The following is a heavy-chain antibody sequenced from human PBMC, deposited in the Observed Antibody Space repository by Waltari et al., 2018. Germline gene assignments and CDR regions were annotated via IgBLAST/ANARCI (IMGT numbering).Heavy chain of an antibody. CDR3: ARDRHYDFWSGYYLYGMDV. J-gene: IGHJ6*02. CDR2: IYSGGST. CDR1: GFTVSSNY. V-gene: IGHV3-53*01. Sequence: EVQLVESGGGLIQPGGSLRLSCAASGFTVSSNYMSWVRQAPGKGLEWVSVIYSGGSTYYSDTVKGRFTIYRDNSKNTLYLQMNSLRAEDTAVYYCARDRHYDFWSGYYLYGMDVWGQGTTVIVSS. D-gene: IGHD3-3*01.